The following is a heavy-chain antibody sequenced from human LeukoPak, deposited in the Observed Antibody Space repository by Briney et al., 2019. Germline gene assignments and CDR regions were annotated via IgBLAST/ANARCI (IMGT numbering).Heavy chain of an antibody. D-gene: IGHD6-6*01. Sequence: PGGSLRLSCAASGFTFSSYAMHWVRQAPGKGLEWVANINQDGSVKYFVDSVKGRFTISRDNAKSLVYLQMNSLRAEDTAVYNCARIGYSSSSLDFWGRGTLVTVSS. J-gene: IGHJ4*02. CDR1: GFTFSSYA. CDR3: ARIGYSSSSLDF. CDR2: INQDGSVK. V-gene: IGHV3-7*03.